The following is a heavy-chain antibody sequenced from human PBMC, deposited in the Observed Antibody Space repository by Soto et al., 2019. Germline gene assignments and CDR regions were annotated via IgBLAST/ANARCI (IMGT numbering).Heavy chain of an antibody. CDR2: ISGSGDTS. D-gene: IGHD3-10*01. V-gene: IGHV3-23*01. J-gene: IGHJ4*02. CDR1: GFTFSNYA. CDR3: AKDLGGARLWFGEFAHFDY. Sequence: EVQLLESGGGLVQPGGSLRLSCAASGFTFSNYAMSWVRQAPGKGLEWVCSISGSGDTSYYADSVKGRFTISRDNSKNTLYLQWNSLRPEDTAICYCAKDLGGARLWFGEFAHFDYWGQGTLVTVSS.